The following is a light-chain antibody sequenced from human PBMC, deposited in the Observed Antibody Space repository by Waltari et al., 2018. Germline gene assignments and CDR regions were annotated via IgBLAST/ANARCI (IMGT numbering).Light chain of an antibody. J-gene: IGKJ2*01. V-gene: IGKV3-11*01. CDR1: QSVSSY. CDR3: QQRSNWPPYT. CDR2: DAS. Sequence: EIVLTQSPATLSLSPGERATLSRRASQSVSSYLAWYQQKPGKAPKLLIYDASNRATGIPARFSGSGCGTDFTITISSLEPEDFAVYYCQQRSNWPPYTFGQGTKLEIK.